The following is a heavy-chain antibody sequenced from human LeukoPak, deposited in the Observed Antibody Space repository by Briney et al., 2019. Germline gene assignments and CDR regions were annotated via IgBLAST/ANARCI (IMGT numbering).Heavy chain of an antibody. CDR3: VTNRRAVTAQFDY. CDR2: INPSGGST. Sequence: ASVKVSCKASGYTFTSYGISWVRQAPGQGLEWMGIINPSGGSTSYAQKFQGRVTMTRDMSTSTVYMELSSLRSEDTAVYYCVTNRRAVTAQFDYWGQGTLVTVSS. J-gene: IGHJ4*02. D-gene: IGHD2-21*02. CDR1: GYTFTSYG. V-gene: IGHV1-46*01.